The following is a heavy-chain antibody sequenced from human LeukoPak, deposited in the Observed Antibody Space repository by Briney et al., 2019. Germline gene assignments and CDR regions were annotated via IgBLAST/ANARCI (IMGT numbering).Heavy chain of an antibody. CDR3: ARGEIFDYYYYYYMDV. J-gene: IGHJ6*03. CDR2: INHSGST. CDR1: GGSFSGYY. D-gene: IGHD2-15*01. Sequence: SETLSLTCAVYGGSFSGYYWSWIRQPPGKGLEWIGEINHSGSTNYNPSLKSRVTISVDTSKNQFSLKLSSVTAADTAVYYRARGEIFDYYYYYYMDVWGKGTTVTVSS. V-gene: IGHV4-34*01.